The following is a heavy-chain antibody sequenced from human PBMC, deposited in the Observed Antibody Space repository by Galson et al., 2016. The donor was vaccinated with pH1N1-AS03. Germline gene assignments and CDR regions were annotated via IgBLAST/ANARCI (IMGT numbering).Heavy chain of an antibody. CDR3: AKVMHGYGSSWSNFFDH. J-gene: IGHJ4*02. CDR1: GFTFTTSN. V-gene: IGHV3-23*01. CDR2: ISGSGDNT. D-gene: IGHD6-13*01. Sequence: SLRLSCAASGFTFTTSNMHWVRQTPGKGLEWVSAISGSGDNTSYEDSVRGRFTISRDNSENTLYLQMNNLIAEDTAVYYCAKVMHGYGSSWSNFFDHWGQGTLVTVSS.